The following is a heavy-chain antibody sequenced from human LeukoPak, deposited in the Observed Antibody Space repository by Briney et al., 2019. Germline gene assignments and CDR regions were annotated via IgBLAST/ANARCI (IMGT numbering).Heavy chain of an antibody. Sequence: GASVKVSCKASGYTFTSYYMHWVRQAPGQGLEWMGIINPSGGSTSYAQKFQGRVTMTRDMSTSTVYMELSSLRSEDTAVYYCARDRGRMNWFDPWGQGTLVTVSS. CDR1: GYTFTSYY. V-gene: IGHV1-46*01. CDR3: ARDRGRMNWFDP. D-gene: IGHD5-24*01. CDR2: INPSGGST. J-gene: IGHJ5*02.